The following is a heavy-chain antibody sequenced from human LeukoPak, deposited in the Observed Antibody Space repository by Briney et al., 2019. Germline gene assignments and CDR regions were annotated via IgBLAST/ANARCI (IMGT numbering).Heavy chain of an antibody. CDR1: GDSISTGNYY. V-gene: IGHV4-61*02. J-gene: IGHJ3*02. Sequence: SETLSLTCTVSGDSISTGNYYWSWIRQPAGKGLEWIGRVYSSGNTNYNPSLKSRVTISVDTSKNQFSLKLSSVTAADTAVYYCARTYSGSLRDAFDIWGQGTMVTVSS. D-gene: IGHD1-26*01. CDR2: VYSSGNT. CDR3: ARTYSGSLRDAFDI.